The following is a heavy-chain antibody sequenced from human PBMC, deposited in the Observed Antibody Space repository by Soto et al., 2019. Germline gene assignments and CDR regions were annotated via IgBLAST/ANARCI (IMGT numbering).Heavy chain of an antibody. CDR1: GGSFSGYY. J-gene: IGHJ5*02. Sequence: SSETLSLTCAVYGGSFSGYYWSWIRQPPGKGLEWIGEINHSGSTNYNPSLKSRVTISVDTSKNQFSLKLSSVTAADTAVYYCASPQGWYSPRLGDWFDPWGQGTLVTVS. D-gene: IGHD6-19*01. V-gene: IGHV4-34*01. CDR2: INHSGST. CDR3: ASPQGWYSPRLGDWFDP.